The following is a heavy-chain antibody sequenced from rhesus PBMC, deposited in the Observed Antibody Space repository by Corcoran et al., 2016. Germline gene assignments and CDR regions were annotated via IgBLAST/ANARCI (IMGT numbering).Heavy chain of an antibody. Sequence: QVQLQESGPGLVKPSETLSLTCAVSGGSISGGYYWGWIRQHPGKGLEWIGNIYGNSARTSYNPSLKSRVTISKDPSKNQFSLKLSSVTAADTAVYYCSGSSGWYSDYWGQGVLVTVSS. CDR2: IYGNSART. CDR3: SGSSGWYSDY. CDR1: GGSISGGYY. V-gene: IGHV4S17*01. J-gene: IGHJ4*01. D-gene: IGHD6-31*01.